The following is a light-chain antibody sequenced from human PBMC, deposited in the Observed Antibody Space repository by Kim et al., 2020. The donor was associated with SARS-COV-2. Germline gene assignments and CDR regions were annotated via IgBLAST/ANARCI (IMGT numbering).Light chain of an antibody. J-gene: IGKJ2*01. CDR3: LQDSDYPYT. CDR2: AAS. CDR1: QYIRND. Sequence: AIHMTQSPSSLSASVGDRITITCRASQYIRNDLGWYQQKPGKAPKLLIFAASSLQSGVPSRFSGSVSGTDFTLTISSLQPEDFATYYCLQDSDYPYTFGQGTKLDIK. V-gene: IGKV1-6*01.